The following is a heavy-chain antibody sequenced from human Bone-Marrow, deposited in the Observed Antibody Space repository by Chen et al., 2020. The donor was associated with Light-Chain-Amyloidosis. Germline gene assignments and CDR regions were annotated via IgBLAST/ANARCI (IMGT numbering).Heavy chain of an antibody. CDR1: GYTFSDFY. CDR2: LDPEEAEP. D-gene: IGHD4-4*01. CDR3: ATGPPVEHGLRLVTDYNFDL. V-gene: IGHV1-69-2*01. J-gene: IGHJ2*01. Sequence: EVRLEQSGAEVKKPGATVRLSCKVFGYTFSDFYIHWVKQAPDRGLEWMGLLDPEEAEPIYAQNVQDSASIPAVTSTDTASVELSSLRSEDPAMYLCATGPPVEHGLRLVTDYNFDLWGRGTKITVSS.